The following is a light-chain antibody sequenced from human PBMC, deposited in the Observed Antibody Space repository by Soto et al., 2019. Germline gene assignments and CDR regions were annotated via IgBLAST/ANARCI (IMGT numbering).Light chain of an antibody. CDR1: TSDVGDYNY. J-gene: IGLJ2*01. Sequence: QSVLTQPASVSGSPGQSITISCTATTSDVGDYNYVSWYQQYPVKAPKPIIYNVSNRPSGVSNRFSGSKSGDTASLTISGLQAEDEADYYCSSYTSRSSVIFGGGTQLTVL. CDR3: SSYTSRSSVI. V-gene: IGLV2-14*01. CDR2: NVS.